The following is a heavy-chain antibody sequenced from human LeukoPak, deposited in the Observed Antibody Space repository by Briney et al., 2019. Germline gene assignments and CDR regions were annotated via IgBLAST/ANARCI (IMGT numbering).Heavy chain of an antibody. CDR2: VSYDGGSE. D-gene: IGHD3-22*01. CDR1: RFTFTTFSDYV. J-gene: IGHJ4*02. V-gene: IGHV3-30*09. Sequence: GGSLRLSCAASRFTFTTFSDYVMHWARQAPGKGLEWVAAVSYDGGSEYYADSVKGRFAVSRDNSKNTLYLQMRSLRPEDTAVYYCASNFYDVGGYYYRTPVQYWGQGTPVTVSS. CDR3: ASNFYDVGGYYYRTPVQY.